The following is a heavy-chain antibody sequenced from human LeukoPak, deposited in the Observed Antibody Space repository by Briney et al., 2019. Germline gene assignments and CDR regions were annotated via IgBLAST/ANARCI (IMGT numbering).Heavy chain of an antibody. J-gene: IGHJ6*03. CDR3: AREMGIQLWNYYYYYMDV. CDR2: ISYRGST. CDR1: GGSISNYY. D-gene: IGHD5-18*01. V-gene: IGHV4-59*01. Sequence: SETLSLTCTVSGGSISNYYWTWIRQPPGRGLEWIGYISYRGSTNYNPSLKSRVTISLDMSKNQFSLKLDSVTAADTAVYYCAREMGIQLWNYYYYYMDVWGKGTTVTVSS.